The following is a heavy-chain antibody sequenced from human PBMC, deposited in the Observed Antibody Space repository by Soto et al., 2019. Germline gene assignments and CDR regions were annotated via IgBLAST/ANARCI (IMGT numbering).Heavy chain of an antibody. CDR1: GFTFTRYS. CDR2: ISSTTNYI. V-gene: IGHV3-21*06. CDR3: ARESEDLTSTFDY. Sequence: TVGPLRLSFAASGFTFTRYSMNWVRQAPGKGLEWVSSISSTTNYIYYGDSMKGRFTISRDNAKNSLYLEMNSLRAEDTAVYYCARESEDLTSTFDYWGQGTLVTVSS. J-gene: IGHJ4*02.